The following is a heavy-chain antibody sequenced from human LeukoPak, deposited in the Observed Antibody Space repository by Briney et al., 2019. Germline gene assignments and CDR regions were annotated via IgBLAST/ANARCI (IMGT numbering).Heavy chain of an antibody. J-gene: IGHJ5*02. CDR1: GGSFSGYY. Sequence: PSETLSLTCVVYGGSFSGYYWSWIRQSPGKGLEWIGEINHSGSTNYNPSLKSRVTISVDTSNKQFSLKVNFLTAADTAVYYCAGGGPGYSGYGGWLDPWGQGTLVTVSS. CDR2: INHSGST. V-gene: IGHV4-34*01. D-gene: IGHD5-12*01. CDR3: AGGGPGYSGYGGWLDP.